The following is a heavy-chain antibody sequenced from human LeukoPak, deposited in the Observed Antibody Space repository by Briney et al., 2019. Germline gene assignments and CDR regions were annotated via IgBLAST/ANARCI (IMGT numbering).Heavy chain of an antibody. CDR1: GYTFTSYG. D-gene: IGHD2-2*01. CDR2: ISAYNGNT. Sequence: ASVRVSCKASGYTFTSYGISWVRQAPGQGLEWMGWISAYNGNTNYAQKLQGRVTMTTDTSTSTAYMELRSLRSDGTAVYYCARVRYCSSTSCYGYYMDVWGKGTTVTISS. V-gene: IGHV1-18*01. CDR3: ARVRYCSSTSCYGYYMDV. J-gene: IGHJ6*03.